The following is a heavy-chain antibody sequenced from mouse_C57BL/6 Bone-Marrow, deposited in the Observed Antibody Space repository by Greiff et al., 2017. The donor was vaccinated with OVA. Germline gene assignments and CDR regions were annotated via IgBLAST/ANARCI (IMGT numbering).Heavy chain of an antibody. Sequence: VQLKQSGPELVKPGASVKISCKASGYSFTGYYMNWVKQSPEKSLEWIGEINPSTGGTTYNQKFKAKATLTVDKSSSTAYLQLKSLTSEDSAIYYCARAGSSGYVGYWGTGTTLTVSS. J-gene: IGHJ2*01. CDR2: INPSTGGT. D-gene: IGHD3-2*02. CDR3: ARAGSSGYVGY. V-gene: IGHV1-42*01. CDR1: GYSFTGYY.